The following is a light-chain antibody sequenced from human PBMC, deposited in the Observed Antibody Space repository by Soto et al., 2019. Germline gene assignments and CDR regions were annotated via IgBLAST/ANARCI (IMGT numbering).Light chain of an antibody. Sequence: EIVVAQAAATLSLSPGERATLSCRASQSVSSDLGWYQQKPGQAPRLLIYDAFNRATGIPARFSGSGSGTDFTLTISSLEPGDFAVYYCQQRSNSITFGQGTRLEIK. CDR1: QSVSSD. CDR3: QQRSNSIT. J-gene: IGKJ5*01. V-gene: IGKV3-11*01. CDR2: DAF.